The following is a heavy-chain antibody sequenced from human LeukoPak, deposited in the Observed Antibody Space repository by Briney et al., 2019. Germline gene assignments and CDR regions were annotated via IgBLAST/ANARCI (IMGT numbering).Heavy chain of an antibody. D-gene: IGHD1-14*01. CDR3: ARGKNLGT. J-gene: IGHJ4*02. CDR2: IKEDGSDK. CDR1: GFTFGSYW. Sequence: GGSLRLSCAASGFTFGSYWMSWVRQAPGKRLEWVATIKEDGSDKYYVDSVKGRFTISRDNVKNSVCLRMNSLRAEDTAVYYCARGKNLGTWGQGTLVTVSS. V-gene: IGHV3-7*05.